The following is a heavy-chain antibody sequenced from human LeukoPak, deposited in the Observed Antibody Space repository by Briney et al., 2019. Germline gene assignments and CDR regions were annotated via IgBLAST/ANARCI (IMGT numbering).Heavy chain of an antibody. V-gene: IGHV4-39*01. CDR2: IYYRRTL. CDR3: VRHMGNSGSYYVYYYYGMDV. D-gene: IGHD1-26*01. Sequence: SETLSLTCSVSGGSMSSSAYYWGWIRQPPGKGLEWIGSIYYRRTLYYNPSLESRVTISIDTSKNQFSLTLSSMTAADTAMYYCVRHMGNSGSYYVYYYYGMDVWGQGTTVTVSS. CDR1: GGSMSSSAYY. J-gene: IGHJ6*02.